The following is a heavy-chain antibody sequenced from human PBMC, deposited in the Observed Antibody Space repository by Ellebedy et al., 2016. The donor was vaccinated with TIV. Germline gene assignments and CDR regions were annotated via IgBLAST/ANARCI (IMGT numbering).Heavy chain of an antibody. J-gene: IGHJ4*02. CDR1: GYTLTELS. V-gene: IGHV1-24*01. CDR2: FDPEDGET. CDR3: ATDGEEMATMGLRH. D-gene: IGHD5-24*01. Sequence: ASVKVSCXVSGYTLTELSMHWVRQAPGKGLEWMGGFDPEDGETIYAQKFQGRVTMTEDTSTDTAYMELSSLRSEDTAVYYCATDGEEMATMGLRHWGQGTLVTVSS.